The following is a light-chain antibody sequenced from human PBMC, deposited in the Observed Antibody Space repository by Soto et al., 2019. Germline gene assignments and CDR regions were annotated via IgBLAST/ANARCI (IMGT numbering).Light chain of an antibody. CDR3: QQYGSSPLT. CDR2: GAS. J-gene: IGKJ4*01. V-gene: IGKV3-20*01. Sequence: EIVLTQSPGTVSLSPGERATLSCRASQSVSSGYFAWYQQKPGQGPRLLIYGASSRATGIPDRFSGSGSETDFILTINRLEPEDFALYYCQQYGSSPLTFGGGTKVESK. CDR1: QSVSSGY.